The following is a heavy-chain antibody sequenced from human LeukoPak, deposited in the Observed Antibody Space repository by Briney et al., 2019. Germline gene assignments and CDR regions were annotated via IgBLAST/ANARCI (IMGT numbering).Heavy chain of an antibody. J-gene: IGHJ6*02. CDR1: GYTFTSYY. D-gene: IGHD3-9*01. Sequence: ASVKVSCKASGYTFTSYYMHWVRQAPGQGLEWMGIINPSGGSTSYAQKFQGRVTMTRDTSTSTVYMELSSLRSEDTAVYYCASLRDIGMTGSYGMDVWGQGTTVTVSS. CDR3: ASLRDIGMTGSYGMDV. CDR2: INPSGGST. V-gene: IGHV1-46*01.